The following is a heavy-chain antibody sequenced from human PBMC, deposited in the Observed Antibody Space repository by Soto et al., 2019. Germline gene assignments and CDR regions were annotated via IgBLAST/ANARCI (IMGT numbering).Heavy chain of an antibody. CDR1: GGTFSSYA. D-gene: IGHD3-16*02. Sequence: QVQLVQSGAEVKKPGSSVKVSCKASGGTFSSYAISWVRQAPGQGLEWMGGSIPIFGTANYAQKFEGRVTSGGYASTSTADMEVSRRRAGNEVVFYCARGGRGVGGVIFRRAVFEPWGQGTLGTVSS. CDR2: SIPIFGTA. CDR3: ARGGRGVGGVIFRRAVFEP. J-gene: IGHJ5*02. V-gene: IGHV1-69*01.